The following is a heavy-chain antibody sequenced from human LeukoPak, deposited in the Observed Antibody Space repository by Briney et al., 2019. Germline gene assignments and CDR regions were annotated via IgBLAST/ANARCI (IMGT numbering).Heavy chain of an antibody. D-gene: IGHD3-10*01. CDR1: GFTFSTYA. CDR3: ARDYGYYGSGSYKDY. J-gene: IGHJ4*02. V-gene: IGHV3-30*03. CDR2: MSFDGTNE. Sequence: GGSLRLSCAASGFTFSTYAMHWVRQAPGKGLEWVALMSFDGTNEYYADSVKGRFTISRDNSKNTLYVQMYSLRAEDTAVYYCARDYGYYGSGSYKDYWGQGTLVTVSS.